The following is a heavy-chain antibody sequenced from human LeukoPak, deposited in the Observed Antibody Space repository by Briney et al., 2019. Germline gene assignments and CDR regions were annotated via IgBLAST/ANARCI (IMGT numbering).Heavy chain of an antibody. CDR2: ISATGGKS. D-gene: IGHD1-7*01. CDR1: GFSYSSYA. V-gene: IGHV3-23*01. Sequence: PGGSLRLSCAASGFSYSSYAMSWVRQAPGKGLEWVSLISATGGKSYYADSVKGRFTVSRDNSKKTLYLHMDSLRAEDTAVYYCAKEATQLELPFSHFDYWGQGTLVTVSS. J-gene: IGHJ4*02. CDR3: AKEATQLELPFSHFDY.